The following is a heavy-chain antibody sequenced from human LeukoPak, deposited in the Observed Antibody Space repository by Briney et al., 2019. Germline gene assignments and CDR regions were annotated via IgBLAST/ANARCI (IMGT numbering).Heavy chain of an antibody. Sequence: GASVKVSCKASGYTFTGYYMHWVRQAPGQGLEWMGRINPNSGGTNYAQKFQGRVTMTRDTSISTAYMELSRLRSDDTAVYYCARWEDGSGSYYTHNYGMDVWGQGTTVTVSS. CDR3: ARWEDGSGSYYTHNYGMDV. J-gene: IGHJ6*02. D-gene: IGHD3-10*01. CDR2: INPNSGGT. CDR1: GYTFTGYY. V-gene: IGHV1-2*06.